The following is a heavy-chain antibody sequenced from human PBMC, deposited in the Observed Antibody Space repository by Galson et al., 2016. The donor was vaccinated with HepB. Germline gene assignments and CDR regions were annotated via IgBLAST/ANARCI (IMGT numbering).Heavy chain of an antibody. CDR2: ISAYNDKT. CDR1: DYTLTSYG. CDR3: ARVRDSSGWYQIRYFDL. J-gene: IGHJ2*01. V-gene: IGHV1-18*01. Sequence: SVKVSCKASDYTLTSYGITWVRQAPGQGLEWVGWISAYNDKTNYAQKLKGRVTMTTDTSTNTAYMELRSLRSDDTAVYYCARVRDSSGWYQIRYFDLWGRGTLVTVSS. D-gene: IGHD6-19*01.